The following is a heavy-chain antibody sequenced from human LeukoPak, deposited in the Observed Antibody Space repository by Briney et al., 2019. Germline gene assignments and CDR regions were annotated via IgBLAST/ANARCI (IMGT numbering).Heavy chain of an antibody. D-gene: IGHD6-19*01. CDR2: IYTSGST. J-gene: IGHJ5*02. V-gene: IGHV4-61*02. Sequence: SETLSLTCTVSGGSISSGSYYWRWIRQPAGRGLEWIGRIYTSGSTNYNPSLKSRVTISVATSKNQFSLKLSSVTAADTAVYYCAGGGEQWLGGPLDPWGQGTLVTVSS. CDR3: AGGGEQWLGGPLDP. CDR1: GGSISSGSYY.